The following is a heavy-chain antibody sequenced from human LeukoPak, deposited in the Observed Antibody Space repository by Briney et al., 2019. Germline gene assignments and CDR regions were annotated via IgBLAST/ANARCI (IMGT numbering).Heavy chain of an antibody. CDR2: INPNSGGT. J-gene: IGHJ4*02. D-gene: IGHD1-26*01. CDR1: GYTFTGYY. Sequence: ASVKVSCKASGYTFTGYYMHWVRQAPGQGLEWMGWINPNSGGTNYAQKFQGRVTMTRDTSISTAYMELSRLRSDDTAVYYCARRRLIVGATIGGENFREFDYWGQGTLVTVSS. CDR3: ARRRLIVGATIGGENFREFDY. V-gene: IGHV1-2*02.